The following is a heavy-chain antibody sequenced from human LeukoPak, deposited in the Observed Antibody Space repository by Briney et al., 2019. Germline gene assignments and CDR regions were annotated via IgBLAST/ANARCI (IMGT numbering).Heavy chain of an antibody. CDR2: IYSGGST. V-gene: IGHV3-53*01. CDR1: GFTVSSTS. J-gene: IGHJ4*02. D-gene: IGHD1-7*01. Sequence: PGGSLRLSCAASGFTVSSTSMTWVRQAPGKGLEWVSVIYSGGSTSSADSVKGRFTISRDNSKNTLYLQMNSLRDEDTAVYYCVRDLGTTGDYWGQGTLVTVSS. CDR3: VRDLGTTGDY.